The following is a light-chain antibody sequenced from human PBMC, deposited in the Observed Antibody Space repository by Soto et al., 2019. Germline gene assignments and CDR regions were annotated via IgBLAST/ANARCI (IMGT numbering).Light chain of an antibody. CDR2: SAY. CDR3: PKYSSLSV. V-gene: IGKV1-27*01. Sequence: DIQMTQSPTSLSASVGDRVTITCRASQGIRNFVAWYQQKPGKAPQLLIYSAYTLQSRVPSRFSGSGSGTDSTLIITSLQPEYVATYSGPKYSSLSVFGPVTKVEIK. J-gene: IGKJ3*01. CDR1: QGIRNF.